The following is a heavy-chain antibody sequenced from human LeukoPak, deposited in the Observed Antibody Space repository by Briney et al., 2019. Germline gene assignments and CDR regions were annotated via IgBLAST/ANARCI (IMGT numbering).Heavy chain of an antibody. CDR1: GYSFSNYW. V-gene: IGHV5-51*01. J-gene: IGHJ5*02. CDR2: IYPDDFDV. D-gene: IGHD3-10*01. CDR3: ARNYYGTGSLNWFAP. Sequence: GESLKISCKGFGYSFSNYWIVWVRQRPGKGLEWMGIIYPDDFDVRYSPSFQGQVTISADKSINTAYLQWSSLKASDTATYYCARNYYGTGSLNWFAPWGQGTLVTVSS.